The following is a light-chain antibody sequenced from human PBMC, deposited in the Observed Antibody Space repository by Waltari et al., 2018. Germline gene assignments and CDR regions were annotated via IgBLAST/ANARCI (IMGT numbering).Light chain of an antibody. CDR1: ASISTW. CDR2: KAS. CDR3: QQYSNYYT. J-gene: IGKJ2*01. V-gene: IGKV1-5*03. Sequence: DIQMTQSPSTLSASVGDTVTFTYRASASISTWLAWYQQRPGKAPKLLIYKASYLETGVPSRFSGSGSGTEFILTISSLRPDDSATYYCQQYSNYYTSGQGTKLESK.